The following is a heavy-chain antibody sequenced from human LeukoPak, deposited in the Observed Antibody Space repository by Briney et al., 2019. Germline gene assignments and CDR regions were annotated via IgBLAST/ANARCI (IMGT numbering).Heavy chain of an antibody. D-gene: IGHD6-19*01. CDR2: IYYSGST. V-gene: IGHV4-61*01. CDR3: ARDPTSRIAVAGRDAFDI. CDR1: GGSVSSGSYY. J-gene: IGHJ3*02. Sequence: SETLSLTCTVSGGSVSSGSYYWSWIRQPPGKGLAWFGYIYYSGSTNYNPSPKSRVTISVDTSKNQFSLKLSSVTAADTAVYYCARDPTSRIAVAGRDAFDIWSQGTMVTVSS.